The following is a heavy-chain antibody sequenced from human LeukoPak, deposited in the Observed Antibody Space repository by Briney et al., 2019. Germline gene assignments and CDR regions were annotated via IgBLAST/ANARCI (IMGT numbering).Heavy chain of an antibody. V-gene: IGHV3-9*01. CDR1: GFTFDDYA. Sequence: GGSLRLSCAASGFTFDDYAMHWVRQAPGKGLEWVSGISWNSGSIGYADSVKGRFTISRDNAKNSLYLQMNSLRAEDTALYYCAKDKNYDSSGFQHWGQGTLVTVSS. J-gene: IGHJ1*01. D-gene: IGHD3-22*01. CDR3: AKDKNYDSSGFQH. CDR2: ISWNSGSI.